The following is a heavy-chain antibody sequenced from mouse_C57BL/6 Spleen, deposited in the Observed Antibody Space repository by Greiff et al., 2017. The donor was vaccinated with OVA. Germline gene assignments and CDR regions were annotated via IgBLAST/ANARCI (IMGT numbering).Heavy chain of an antibody. CDR2: INPNNGGT. D-gene: IGHD2-3*01. CDR1: GYTFTDYN. J-gene: IGHJ4*01. V-gene: IGHV1-18*01. CDR3: ARSTDGYPPYAMDY. Sequence: EVQLQQSGPELVKPGASVKIPCKASGYTFTDYNMDWVKQSHGKSLEWIGDINPNNGGTIYNQKFKGKATLTVDKSSSTAYMELRSLTSEDTAVYYCARSTDGYPPYAMDYWGQGTSVTVSS.